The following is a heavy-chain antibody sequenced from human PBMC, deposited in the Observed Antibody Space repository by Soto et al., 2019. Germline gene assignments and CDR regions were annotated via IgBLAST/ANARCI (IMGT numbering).Heavy chain of an antibody. Sequence: QVQLVQSGAEVKKPGASVKVSCKASGYTFTSYDINWVRQATGQGLEWMGWMNTNSGNTGYAQKFQGRVTMTRNTSISTASMELSSLRSEDTAVYYCARRGLSSSSTFRYYYYGMDVWGQGTTVTVSS. CDR3: ARRGLSSSSTFRYYYYGMDV. D-gene: IGHD6-6*01. CDR2: MNTNSGNT. V-gene: IGHV1-8*01. CDR1: GYTFTSYD. J-gene: IGHJ6*02.